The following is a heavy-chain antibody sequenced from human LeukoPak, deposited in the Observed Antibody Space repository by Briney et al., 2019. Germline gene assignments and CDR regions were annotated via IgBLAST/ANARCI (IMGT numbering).Heavy chain of an antibody. Sequence: SETLSLTCTVSGGSISSYYWSWIRQPAGKGLKWIGRIYTSGSTNYNPSLKSRVTMSVDTSKNQFSLKLSSVTAADTAVYYCARDLNWFDPWGQGTLVTVSS. CDR3: ARDLNWFDP. CDR2: IYTSGST. J-gene: IGHJ5*02. CDR1: GGSISSYY. V-gene: IGHV4-4*07.